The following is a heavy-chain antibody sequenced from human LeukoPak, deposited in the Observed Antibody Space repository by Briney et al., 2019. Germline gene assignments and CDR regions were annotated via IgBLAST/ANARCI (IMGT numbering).Heavy chain of an antibody. J-gene: IGHJ3*02. CDR3: ARGLFATRPHSQDAFDI. CDR1: GFIFSSHS. V-gene: IGHV3-21*01. Sequence: GGSLSLSCAASGFIFSSHSMNRVRQAPGKGLEWVSSISRSSNFIYYADSLKGRFTISRDNAKNSLYLQMDSLRAEDTAVYYCARGLFATRPHSQDAFDIWGQGTMVSVSS. D-gene: IGHD3-16*01. CDR2: ISRSSNFI.